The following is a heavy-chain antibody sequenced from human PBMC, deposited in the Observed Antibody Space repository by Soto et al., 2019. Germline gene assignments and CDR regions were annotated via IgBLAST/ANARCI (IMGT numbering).Heavy chain of an antibody. CDR2: MNPNSGNT. D-gene: IGHD4-17*01. Sequence: QVQLVQSGAEVKKPGASVKVSCKASGYTFTSYDINWVRQATGQGLEWMGWMNPNSGNTGYAQKFQRRATMTMNTSISTAYMALSSLRSEDTPVYYCARSTNDYRDRHWGQRTLVTVSS. CDR1: GYTFTSYD. J-gene: IGHJ4*02. CDR3: ARSTNDYRDRH. V-gene: IGHV1-8*01.